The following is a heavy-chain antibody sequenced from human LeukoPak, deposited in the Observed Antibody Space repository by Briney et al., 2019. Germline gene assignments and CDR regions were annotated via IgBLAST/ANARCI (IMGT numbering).Heavy chain of an antibody. J-gene: IGHJ3*02. CDR1: GFTFDVYG. D-gene: IGHD3-22*01. CDR2: INWNGGST. Sequence: GGSLRLSCTASGFTFDVYGMSWVRQAPGKGLEWVSGINWNGGSTGYADSVKGRFTISRDNAKNSLYLQMNSLRAEDTALYYCARFGYYYESSSYAGAFDIWGQGAMVTVSS. V-gene: IGHV3-20*04. CDR3: ARFGYYYESSSYAGAFDI.